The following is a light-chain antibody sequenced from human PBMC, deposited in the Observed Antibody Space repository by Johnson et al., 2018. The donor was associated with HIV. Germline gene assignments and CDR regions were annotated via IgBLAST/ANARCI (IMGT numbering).Light chain of an antibody. CDR2: ENN. V-gene: IGLV1-51*02. CDR3: GTWDSRLNTFV. J-gene: IGLJ1*01. CDR1: SSNIGHNY. Sequence: QPVLTQPPSVSAAPGQKVTISCSGSSSNIGHNYVSWYQQLPGTAPKLLIYENNKRPSGIPDRFSGSKSGTSATLGITGLQTGDVADYYCGTWDSRLNTFVVGTGTRVTVL.